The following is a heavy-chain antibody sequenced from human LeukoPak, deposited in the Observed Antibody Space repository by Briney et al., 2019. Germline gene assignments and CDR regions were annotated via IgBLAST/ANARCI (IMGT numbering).Heavy chain of an antibody. V-gene: IGHV5-51*01. CDR2: IYPDDSDT. CDR1: GYRFSNYW. D-gene: IGHD5-24*01. Sequence: GESLRISCKTPGYRFSNYWIGWVRQMPGKGLEWMGIIYPDDSDTRYSPSFQGRVTISVDKSVTTAYLQWSSLETSDTAMYYCARRGGSLNFFDCRGQGILVTVSS. CDR3: ARRGGSLNFFDC. J-gene: IGHJ4*02.